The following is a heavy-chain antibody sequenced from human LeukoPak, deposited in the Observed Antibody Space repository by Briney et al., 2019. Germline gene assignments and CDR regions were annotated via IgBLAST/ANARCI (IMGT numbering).Heavy chain of an antibody. D-gene: IGHD6-13*01. V-gene: IGHV3-48*03. CDR2: ISSSGSTI. J-gene: IGHJ6*03. CDR1: GFTFSSYE. Sequence: GGSLRLSCAASGFTFSSYEMNWVRQAPGKGLEWVSYISSSGSTIYYADSVKGRFTISRDNAKNTLYLQMNSLRAEDTAVYYCARDEVSSSWTNQPYYYYYMDVWGKGTTVTVSS. CDR3: ARDEVSSSWTNQPYYYYYMDV.